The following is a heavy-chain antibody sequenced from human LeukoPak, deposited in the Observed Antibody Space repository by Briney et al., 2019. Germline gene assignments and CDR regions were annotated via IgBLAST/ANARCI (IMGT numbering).Heavy chain of an antibody. Sequence: GGSLRLSCAASGLTFSSYGMSWVRQAPGKGLEWVSAISGSGGSTYYADSVKGRFTISRDNSKNTLYLQMNSLRAEDTAVYYCAKTPAGSRSYYYYYMDVWGKGTTVTVSS. CDR1: GLTFSSYG. CDR2: ISGSGGST. V-gene: IGHV3-23*01. D-gene: IGHD1-14*01. J-gene: IGHJ6*03. CDR3: AKTPAGSRSYYYYYMDV.